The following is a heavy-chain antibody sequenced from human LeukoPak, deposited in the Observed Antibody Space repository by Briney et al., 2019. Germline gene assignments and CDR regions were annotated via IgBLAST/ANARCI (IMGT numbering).Heavy chain of an antibody. J-gene: IGHJ4*02. CDR3: ARSQQLAYLDY. CDR1: GGSISSGGYY. CDR2: IYYSGST. Sequence: SETLSLTCTVSGGSISSGGYYWSWIRQHPGKGLEWIGYIYYSGSTYYNPSLKSRVTISVDTSKNQFSLKLSSVTAADTAVYYCARSQQLAYLDYWGQGTLVTVSS. V-gene: IGHV4-31*03. D-gene: IGHD6-13*01.